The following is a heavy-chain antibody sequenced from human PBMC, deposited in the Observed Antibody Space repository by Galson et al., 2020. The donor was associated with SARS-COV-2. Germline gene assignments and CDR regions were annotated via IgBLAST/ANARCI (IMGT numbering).Heavy chain of an antibody. D-gene: IGHD5-12*01. CDR1: GFSFSSYD. CDR3: ARERLPFLDY. CDR2: ISYDGSNK. V-gene: IGHV3-30*03. J-gene: IGHJ4*02. Sequence: TGGSLRLSCAASGFSFSSYDMHWVRQAPGKGLEWAAVISYDGSNKYYGDSVKGRFTISRDNFKKTLYLQMNSLRVEDTAVYYCARERLPFLDYWGQGTLVTVSS.